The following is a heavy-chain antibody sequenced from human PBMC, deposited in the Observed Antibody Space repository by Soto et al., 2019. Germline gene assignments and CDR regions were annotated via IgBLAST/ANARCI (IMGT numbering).Heavy chain of an antibody. J-gene: IGHJ6*02. D-gene: IGHD3-16*01. CDR2: ISGYNANT. V-gene: IGHV1-18*01. Sequence: ASVKVSCKASGYSFTRYGISWVRQAPGQGLEWMGWISGYNANTNYPENLQGRFTMTTDTSTSTAYMEVRNLISDDTAVYYCARMGDVPYYSYGLDVWGQGTTVTVSS. CDR1: GYSFTRYG. CDR3: ARMGDVPYYSYGLDV.